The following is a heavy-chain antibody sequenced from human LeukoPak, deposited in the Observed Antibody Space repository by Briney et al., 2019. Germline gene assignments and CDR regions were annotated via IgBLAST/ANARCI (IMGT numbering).Heavy chain of an antibody. J-gene: IGHJ4*02. CDR2: IYYSGST. Sequence: SETLSLTCIVSGGSIRSDYWGWIRQPPGKGLEWIGYIYYSGSTNYNPSLKSRVTISVDTSKNQFPLKLNSVTAADTAVYFCARERAAMDSWGQGTLVTVSS. CDR3: ARERAAMDS. D-gene: IGHD5-18*01. CDR1: GGSIRSDY. V-gene: IGHV4-59*01.